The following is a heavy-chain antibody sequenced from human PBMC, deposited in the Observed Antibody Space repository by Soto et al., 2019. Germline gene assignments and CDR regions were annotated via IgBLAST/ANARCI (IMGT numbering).Heavy chain of an antibody. CDR2: INPNSGGT. CDR1: GYTFTGYY. V-gene: IGHV1-2*02. CDR3: ARGLVVAATSYGMDV. Sequence: GASVKVSCKASGYTFTGYYMHWVRQAPGQGLEWMGWINPNSGGTNYAQKFQGRVTMTRDTSISTAYMELSRLRSDDTAVYYCARGLVVAATSYGMDVWGQGTTVTVSS. J-gene: IGHJ6*02. D-gene: IGHD2-15*01.